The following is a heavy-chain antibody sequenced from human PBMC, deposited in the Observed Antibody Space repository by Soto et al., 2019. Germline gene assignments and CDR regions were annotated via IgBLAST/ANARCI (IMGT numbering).Heavy chain of an antibody. Sequence: QVQLVQCGAEVKKPGASVKVSCKASGYTCTSYAMQWVRQAPGQRLEWMGWINAGNGNTKYSQKFQGRVTITRDTSASTAYMELSSLRSEDTAVYNCARDLGGWTDYWGQGTLVTVSS. CDR3: ARDLGGWTDY. J-gene: IGHJ4*02. CDR1: GYTCTSYA. D-gene: IGHD6-19*01. CDR2: INAGNGNT. V-gene: IGHV1-3*01.